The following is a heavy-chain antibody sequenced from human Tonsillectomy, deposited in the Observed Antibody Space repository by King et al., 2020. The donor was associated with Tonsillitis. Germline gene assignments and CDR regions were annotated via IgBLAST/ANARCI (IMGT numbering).Heavy chain of an antibody. Sequence: VQLVESGGGVVQPGRSLRLSCAASGFTFSRYAMHWVRQAPGKGLQWVAFISFDASNKYYADSVKGRFTISRDNSKNTLYLQMNSLTAEDTAVYYCARDLSGSLPTYYCGMDVWGQGTTVTVSS. J-gene: IGHJ6*02. V-gene: IGHV3-30*04. CDR1: GFTFSRYA. D-gene: IGHD1-26*01. CDR2: ISFDASNK. CDR3: ARDLSGSLPTYYCGMDV.